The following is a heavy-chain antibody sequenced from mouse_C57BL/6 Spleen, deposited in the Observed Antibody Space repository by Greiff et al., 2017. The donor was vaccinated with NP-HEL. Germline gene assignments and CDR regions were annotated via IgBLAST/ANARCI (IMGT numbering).Heavy chain of an antibody. CDR3: ARSGDYDAWFAY. CDR1: GYTFTDYY. CDR2: IYPGSGNT. D-gene: IGHD2-4*01. J-gene: IGHJ3*01. Sequence: QVQLKQSGAELVRPGASVKLSCKASGYTFTDYYINWVKQRLGQGLEWIARIYPGSGNTYYNEKFKGKATLTAEKSSSTAYMRLSSLTSEDSAVYFCARSGDYDAWFAYWGQGTLVTVSA. V-gene: IGHV1-76*01.